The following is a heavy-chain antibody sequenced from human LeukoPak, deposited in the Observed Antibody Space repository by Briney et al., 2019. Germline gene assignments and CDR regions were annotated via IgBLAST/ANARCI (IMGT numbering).Heavy chain of an antibody. Sequence: GGSLRLSCAPSGFTFNNYAMQWVRQAPGKGLEFLSVIDSIGDSTYYANSVRDRFSVSRDNSKNTVYLQMDSLRAEDMAVYYCARADCSSSSCYTVSFWGQGTLVTVSS. V-gene: IGHV3-64*01. CDR3: ARADCSSSSCYTVSF. CDR2: IDSIGDST. D-gene: IGHD2-2*02. J-gene: IGHJ4*02. CDR1: GFTFNNYA.